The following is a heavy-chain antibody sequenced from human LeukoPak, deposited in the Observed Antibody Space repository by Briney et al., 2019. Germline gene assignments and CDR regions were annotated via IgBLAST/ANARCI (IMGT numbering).Heavy chain of an antibody. J-gene: IGHJ4*02. D-gene: IGHD6-6*01. CDR1: GFSFISHV. Sequence: PGGSLRLSCAASGFSFISHVMHWVRQAPGKGLEWVAVISSDGSNKYYADSVKGRFTISRDNSKHTLSLQMDSLRVEDTAVYYCASPPPYRATAYNSWFDYWGQGTLVTVSS. CDR3: ASPPPYRATAYNSWFDY. CDR2: ISSDGSNK. V-gene: IGHV3-30*04.